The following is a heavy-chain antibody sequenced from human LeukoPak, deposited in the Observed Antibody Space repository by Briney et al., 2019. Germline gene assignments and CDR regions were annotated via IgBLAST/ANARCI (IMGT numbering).Heavy chain of an antibody. CDR1: GFTFITYA. CDR3: ARGHHGDS. J-gene: IGHJ4*02. CDR2: ISSNGGST. Sequence: GGSLRLSCSASGFTFITYAMHWVRQAPGKGLEYVSAISSNGGSTYYADFVEGRFTISRDNSKKTLYLQMSSLRAEDTATYYCARGHHGDSWGQGTLVTVSS. V-gene: IGHV3-64D*06. D-gene: IGHD1-14*01.